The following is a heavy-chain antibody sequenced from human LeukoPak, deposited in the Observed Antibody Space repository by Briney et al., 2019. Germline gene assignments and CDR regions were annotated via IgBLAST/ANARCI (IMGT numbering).Heavy chain of an antibody. J-gene: IGHJ5*02. D-gene: IGHD5-18*01. CDR2: IYSIGST. Sequence: SETLSLTCTVSGGSFSNYYWSWIRQPPGKGLEWIGYIYSIGSTNYNHSLKSRVTISVDTSKNQFSLKLSSVTAADTAIYYCARHPTALVSYGFDPWGQGTLVTVSS. CDR1: GGSFSNYY. V-gene: IGHV4-59*08. CDR3: ARHPTALVSYGFDP.